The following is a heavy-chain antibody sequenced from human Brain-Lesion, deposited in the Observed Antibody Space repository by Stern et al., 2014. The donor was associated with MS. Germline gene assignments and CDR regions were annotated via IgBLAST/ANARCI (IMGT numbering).Heavy chain of an antibody. CDR3: ARGRVVPGFQYYATDV. D-gene: IGHD2-2*01. Sequence: VQLVESGPGLVKPSQTLSLSCTVSGGSISSGGYYWSWIRQPAGKGLEWIGRIFNSGSNSYNPSLKRRVTISIDTSKNQFSLRLNSMTAADTAVYYCARGRVVPGFQYYATDVWGQGTTVIVSS. CDR2: IFNSGSN. J-gene: IGHJ6*02. CDR1: GGSISSGGYY. V-gene: IGHV4-61*02.